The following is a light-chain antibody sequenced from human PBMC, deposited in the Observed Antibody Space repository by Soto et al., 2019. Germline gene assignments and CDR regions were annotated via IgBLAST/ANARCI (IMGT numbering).Light chain of an antibody. CDR1: QSISRY. V-gene: IGKV3-11*01. Sequence: IVLTQSPGTLSLSPGERTTLSCRASQSISRYLAWYQQKPGQAPRPLIYDASNRATGIPARFSGSGSGTDFTLTISSLEPEDFAVYYCQQRRGTFGQGTKVDIK. J-gene: IGKJ1*01. CDR2: DAS. CDR3: QQRRGT.